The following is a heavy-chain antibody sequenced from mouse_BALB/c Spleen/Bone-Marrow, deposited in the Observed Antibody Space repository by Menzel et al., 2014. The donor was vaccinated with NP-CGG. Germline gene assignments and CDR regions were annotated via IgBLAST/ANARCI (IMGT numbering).Heavy chain of an antibody. CDR3: ASYRYAWYFDV. J-gene: IGHJ1*01. V-gene: IGHV14-3*02. D-gene: IGHD2-14*01. Sequence: EVQLQQSGAELVKPGASVKLSCTASGFNIKDTYLHWVKQRPEQGLEWIGRIDPANGNTKYDPKFQGKATITADTSSNTAYLQLSSLSSEGTAVYYCASYRYAWYFDVWGAGTTVTVSS. CDR1: GFNIKDTY. CDR2: IDPANGNT.